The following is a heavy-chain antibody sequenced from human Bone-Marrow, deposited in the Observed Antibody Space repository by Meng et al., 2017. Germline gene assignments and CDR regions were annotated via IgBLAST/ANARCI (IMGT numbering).Heavy chain of an antibody. Sequence: ASVKVSCKASGYTFTSYGIIWLRQAPGQGLAWMGWLSAYKGKTNYAQKLQDRVTMTTDTSTSTAYMELRSLRSDHTAVYYCARVSQYNFWSGSYTSTYYFDYWGQGTLVTVPQ. D-gene: IGHD3-3*01. V-gene: IGHV1-18*01. CDR3: ARVSQYNFWSGSYTSTYYFDY. CDR1: GYTFTSYG. J-gene: IGHJ4*02. CDR2: LSAYKGKT.